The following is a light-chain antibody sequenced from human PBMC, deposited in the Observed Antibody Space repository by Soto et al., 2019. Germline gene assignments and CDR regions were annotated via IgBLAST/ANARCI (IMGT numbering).Light chain of an antibody. Sequence: EIVLTQSPGTLSLSPGERATLSCRASQSVSSSYLAWYQQKPGQAPRLLIYGASSRATGIPDRFSGSGSGTDFTLTISRLESVDFAVSSCQQYVSSPTFRGGT. CDR1: QSVSSSY. J-gene: IGKJ4*01. CDR2: GAS. V-gene: IGKV3-20*01. CDR3: QQYVSSPT.